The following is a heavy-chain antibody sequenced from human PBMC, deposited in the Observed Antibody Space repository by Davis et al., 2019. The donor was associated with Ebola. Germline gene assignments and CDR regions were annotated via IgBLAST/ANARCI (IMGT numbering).Heavy chain of an antibody. V-gene: IGHV4-59*12. Sequence: PSETLSLTCTVSGGPIDSDHWGWIRQPPGKGLEWIGYIDHSGETNYNPSLKSRVTMSVDTSKNQFALRLSSVTAADTAVYYCVRDGCPGGSCYCGDYWGQGTLVTVSS. CDR1: GGPIDSDH. CDR3: VRDGCPGGSCYCGDY. J-gene: IGHJ4*02. CDR2: IDHSGET. D-gene: IGHD2-15*01.